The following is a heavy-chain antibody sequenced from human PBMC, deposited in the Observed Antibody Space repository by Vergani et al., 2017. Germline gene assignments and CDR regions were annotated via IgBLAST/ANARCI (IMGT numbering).Heavy chain of an antibody. CDR1: GFTFSDYY. D-gene: IGHD3-22*01. J-gene: IGHJ4*02. V-gene: IGHV3-11*01. CDR3: AGVGPEYYYDSSGYPFDY. Sequence: QVQLVESGGGLVKPGGSLRLSCAASGFTFSDYYMSWIRQAPGKGLEWVSYISSSGSTIYYADSVKGRFTISRDNAENSLYLQMNSLRAEETAVYYCAGVGPEYYYDSSGYPFDYWGQGTLVTVSS. CDR2: ISSSGSTI.